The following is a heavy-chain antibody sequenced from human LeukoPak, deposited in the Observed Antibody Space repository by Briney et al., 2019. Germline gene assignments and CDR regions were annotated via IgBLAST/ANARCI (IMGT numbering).Heavy chain of an antibody. CDR2: VSGGGGST. D-gene: IGHD3-22*01. CDR3: AEEKNSGYYYHFDY. J-gene: IGHJ4*02. Sequence: ESGGSLRLSCAASGFTFTNFGMSWVRQAPGKGLEWVSAVSGGGGSTFYADSVKGRFTISRDNSKNTVYLQMNSLRAEDTAVYYCAEEKNSGYYYHFDYWGQGTLVTVSS. V-gene: IGHV3-23*01. CDR1: GFTFTNFG.